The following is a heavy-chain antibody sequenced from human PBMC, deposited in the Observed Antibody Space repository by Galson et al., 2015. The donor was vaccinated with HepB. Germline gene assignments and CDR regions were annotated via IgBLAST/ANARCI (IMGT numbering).Heavy chain of an antibody. CDR3: ARGDGGSWYRY. D-gene: IGHD6-13*01. CDR1: GYSFTAYR. CDR2: INTGNGYT. V-gene: IGHV1-3*04. J-gene: IGHJ4*02. Sequence: SCKASGYSFTAYRIHWVRQDPGQRLEWMGWINTGNGYTKYSEKFQGRVTFTRDTSATTAYMELSSLRSEDTAVFYCARGDGGSWYRYWGQGTLVTVSS.